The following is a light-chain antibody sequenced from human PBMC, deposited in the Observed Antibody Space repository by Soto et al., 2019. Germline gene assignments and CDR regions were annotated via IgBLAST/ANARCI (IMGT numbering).Light chain of an antibody. J-gene: IGKJ1*01. Sequence: IQMNQSPSTLSASVGDRVAIPCRASQSISTYLAWYQQKPGKVPKLLIYDASSLESGVPSTFSGSGSGTEFTLTISSLQPDDFATYYCQQYNSWWTLGQGTKVDI. CDR2: DAS. CDR3: QQYNSWWT. CDR1: QSISTY. V-gene: IGKV1-5*01.